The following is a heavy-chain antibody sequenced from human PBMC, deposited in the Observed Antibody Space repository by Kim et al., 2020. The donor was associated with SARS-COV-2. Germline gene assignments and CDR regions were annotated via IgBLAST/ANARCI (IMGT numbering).Heavy chain of an antibody. Sequence: SETLSLTCTVSGGSISSYYWSWIRQPPGKGLEWIGDIYYSGSTNYNHSLKSRGTISVDTSKNQFSLKLSSVTAADTAVYYCARERYSRGWVGYWVQGTLV. CDR2: IYYSGST. J-gene: IGHJ4*02. CDR1: GGSISSYY. D-gene: IGHD6-19*01. CDR3: ARERYSRGWVGY. V-gene: IGHV4-59*01.